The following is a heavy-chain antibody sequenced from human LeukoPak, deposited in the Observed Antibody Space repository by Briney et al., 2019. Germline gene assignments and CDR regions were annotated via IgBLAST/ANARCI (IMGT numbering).Heavy chain of an antibody. D-gene: IGHD2-15*01. Sequence: RAGGSLRLSCAASGFTFSSYAMSWVRQAPGKGLEWVSTISHSDGTTYYTDSVKGRFTISRDNSKNTPSLQMNSLRAEDTAVYYCAKVRVASYYFDYWGQGALVTVSS. CDR3: AKVRVASYYFDY. CDR1: GFTFSSYA. J-gene: IGHJ4*02. V-gene: IGHV3-23*01. CDR2: ISHSDGTT.